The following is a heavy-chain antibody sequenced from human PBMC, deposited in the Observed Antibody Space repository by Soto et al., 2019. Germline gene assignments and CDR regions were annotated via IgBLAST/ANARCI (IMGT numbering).Heavy chain of an antibody. J-gene: IGHJ3*02. CDR3: ARDQAYRDAFDI. CDR1: GFTFSSYS. Sequence: GGSLRLSCAASGFTFSSYSMNWVRQAPGKGLEWVSSISSSSSYIYYAESVKGRFTISRDNAKNSLYLQMNSLRAEDTAVYYCARDQAYRDAFDIWGQGTMVTVSS. CDR2: ISSSSSYI. D-gene: IGHD3-16*02. V-gene: IGHV3-21*01.